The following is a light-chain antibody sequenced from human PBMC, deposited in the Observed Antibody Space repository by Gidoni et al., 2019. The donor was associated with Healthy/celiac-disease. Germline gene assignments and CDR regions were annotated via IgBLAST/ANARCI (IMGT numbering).Light chain of an antibody. CDR1: QSISSY. V-gene: IGKV1-39*01. CDR2: AAS. J-gene: IGKJ1*01. CDR3: QQSYSTLGT. Sequence: DIQMTQSPSSLSASVGERSTITCRASQSISSYLNWYQQKPGKAPKLLIYAASSLQSGVPSRFSCSGSGTDFTLTISSLQPEDFATYYCQQSYSTLGTFGQGTKVEIK.